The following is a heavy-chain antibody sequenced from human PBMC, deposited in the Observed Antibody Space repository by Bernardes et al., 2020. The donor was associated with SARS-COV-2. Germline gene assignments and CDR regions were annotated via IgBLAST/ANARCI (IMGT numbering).Heavy chain of an antibody. CDR1: GFTFSAYW. CDR3: VRAARSGSYDWFDP. D-gene: IGHD3-3*01. J-gene: IGHJ5*02. CDR2: INTDGSNT. V-gene: IGHV3-74*01. Sequence: GSLRLSCAASGFTFSAYWMHWVRQAPGKGLVWVSRINTDGSNTIYADSVKGRFTISRDNAKNTLYLQMNSLRAEDTAIYYCVRAARSGSYDWFDPWGQGTLVTVSS.